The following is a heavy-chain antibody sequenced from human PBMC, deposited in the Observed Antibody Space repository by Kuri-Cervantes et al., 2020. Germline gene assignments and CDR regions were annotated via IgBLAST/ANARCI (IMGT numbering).Heavy chain of an antibody. J-gene: IGHJ4*02. Sequence: SETLSLTCAVSGYSISSGYYWGWIRQPPGKGLEWIGSIYYSGSTYYNPSLKSRVTISVDTSKNQFSLKLSSVTAADTAVYYCAREYSSSSGDYWGQGTLVTVSS. CDR3: AREYSSSSGDY. V-gene: IGHV4-38-2*01. CDR2: IYYSGST. D-gene: IGHD6-6*01. CDR1: GYSISSGYY.